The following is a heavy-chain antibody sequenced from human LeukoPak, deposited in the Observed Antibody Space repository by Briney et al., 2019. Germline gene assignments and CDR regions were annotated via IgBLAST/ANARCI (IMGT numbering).Heavy chain of an antibody. CDR2: IYYSGNT. Sequence: SETLSLTCTVSGGSISSYYWSWIRQPPGKGLEWIGYIYYSGNTNYNPSLKSRVTISVDTSKNQFSLKLSSVTAADTAVYYCASGEQYCSSTSCYLDAFDIWGQGTMVTVSS. CDR1: GGSISSYY. J-gene: IGHJ3*02. V-gene: IGHV4-59*01. CDR3: ASGEQYCSSTSCYLDAFDI. D-gene: IGHD2-2*01.